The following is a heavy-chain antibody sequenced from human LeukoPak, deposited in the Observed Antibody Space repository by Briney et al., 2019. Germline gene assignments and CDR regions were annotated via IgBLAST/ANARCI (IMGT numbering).Heavy chain of an antibody. J-gene: IGHJ5*02. Sequence: SETLSLTCTVSGGSISSSSYYWGWIRQPPGKGLEWIGSIYYSGSTYYNPSLKSRVTISVDTSKNQFSLKLSSVTAADTAVYYCARERGGGYFDPWGQGTLVTVSS. D-gene: IGHD3-10*01. CDR1: GGSISSSSYY. V-gene: IGHV4-39*07. CDR2: IYYSGST. CDR3: ARERGGGYFDP.